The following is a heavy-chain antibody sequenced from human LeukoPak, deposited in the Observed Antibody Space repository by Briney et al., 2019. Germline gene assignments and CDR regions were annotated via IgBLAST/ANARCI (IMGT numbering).Heavy chain of an antibody. CDR3: ARRTDDYNYLDY. CDR2: VYYSGST. Sequence: PSETLSLTCTVSGGSITSGNYYWGWLRQPPGKGLEWIGSVYYSGSTYYNPSLKSRVTISRDTSKNQFSLKVNSVTAADMAVYYCARRTDDYNYLDYWGQGTLVTVSS. D-gene: IGHD5-24*01. CDR1: GGSITSGNYY. J-gene: IGHJ4*02. V-gene: IGHV4-39*01.